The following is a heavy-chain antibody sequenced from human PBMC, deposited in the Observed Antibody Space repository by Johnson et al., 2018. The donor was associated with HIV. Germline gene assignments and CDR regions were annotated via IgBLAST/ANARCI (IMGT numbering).Heavy chain of an antibody. CDR2: IKQDGSEK. CDR3: ARAQWLAEDVFDV. V-gene: IGHV3-7*02. D-gene: IGHD6-19*01. Sequence: SSYWMSWVRQAPGKGLEWVANIKQDGSEKSNVDSVKGRFTISRVNAKNSWYLQMNSLRAEDTGVYYCARAQWLAEDVFDVWGQGTLVTVAS. J-gene: IGHJ3*01. CDR1: SSYW.